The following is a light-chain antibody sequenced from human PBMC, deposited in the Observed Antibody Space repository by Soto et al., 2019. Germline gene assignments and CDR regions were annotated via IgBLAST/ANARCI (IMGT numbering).Light chain of an antibody. CDR2: DAS. Sequence: LSASVGDRVTITCRASQSIGDSLAWYQQKPGKAPKLLIYDASSLESGVPSRFSGSGSGTEFTLTISSLQPDDFATYYCQQYNSYPWTFGQGTKVDIK. V-gene: IGKV1-5*01. CDR1: QSIGDS. J-gene: IGKJ1*01. CDR3: QQYNSYPWT.